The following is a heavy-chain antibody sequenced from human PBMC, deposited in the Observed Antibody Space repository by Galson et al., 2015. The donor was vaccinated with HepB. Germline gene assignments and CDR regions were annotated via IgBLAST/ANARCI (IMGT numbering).Heavy chain of an antibody. D-gene: IGHD3-10*01. CDR2: IYPGDSDT. J-gene: IGHJ4*02. CDR3: ARSEWFGELAIFDH. V-gene: IGHV5-51*01. Sequence: QSGAEVKKPGESVKISCKGSGHNFITSWIGWVRQPPGKGLEWMGIIYPGDSDTRYNPSFEGQVTISADRSISTVYLQWSSLMASDTAMYYCARSEWFGELAIFDHWGQGTLLTVS. CDR1: GHNFITSW.